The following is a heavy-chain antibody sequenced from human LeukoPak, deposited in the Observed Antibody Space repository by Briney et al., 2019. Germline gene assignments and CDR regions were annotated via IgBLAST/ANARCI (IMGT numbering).Heavy chain of an antibody. Sequence: PSETLSLTCAVYGGSFSGYYWSWIRQPPGKGLEWIGEINHSGSTNYNPSLKSRVTISVDTSKNQFSLKLSSVTAADTAVYYCARGVAAAVYDAFDIWGQGTMVTVSS. V-gene: IGHV4-34*01. CDR2: INHSGST. J-gene: IGHJ3*02. D-gene: IGHD6-13*01. CDR1: GGSFSGYY. CDR3: ARGVAAAVYDAFDI.